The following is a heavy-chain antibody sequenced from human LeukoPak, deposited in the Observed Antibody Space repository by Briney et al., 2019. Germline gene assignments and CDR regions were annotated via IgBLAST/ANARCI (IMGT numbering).Heavy chain of an antibody. D-gene: IGHD5-24*01. J-gene: IGHJ5*02. CDR1: GFTFSSFG. CDR3: VRGVGVSRFNYFDP. Sequence: GRSLRLSCAASGFTFSSFGMHWVRHAPGKGLEGVAVIWYDASDRYYADSVKGRFTISRDNSKNTLFLQMNSLRDDDTAVYYCVRGVGVSRFNYFDPWGQGTLVVVSS. V-gene: IGHV3-33*01. CDR2: IWYDASDR.